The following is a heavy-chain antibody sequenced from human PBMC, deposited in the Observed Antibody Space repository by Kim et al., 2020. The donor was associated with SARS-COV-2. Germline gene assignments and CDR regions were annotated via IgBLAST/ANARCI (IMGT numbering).Heavy chain of an antibody. V-gene: IGHV3-9*01. CDR3: AKGMDGMDV. J-gene: IGHJ6*02. Sequence: GGSLRLSCAASGFTFDDYAMHWVRQAPGKGLEWVSGISWNSGSIGYADSVKGRFTISRDNAKNSLYLQMNILRAEDTALYYCAKGMDGMDVWGQGTTVTVSS. CDR2: ISWNSGSI. CDR1: GFTFDDYA.